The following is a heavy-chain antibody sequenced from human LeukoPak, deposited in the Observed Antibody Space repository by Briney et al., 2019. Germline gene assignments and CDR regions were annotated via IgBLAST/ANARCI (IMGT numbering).Heavy chain of an antibody. CDR3: TTRGHYDILTGYSDYYYGMDV. V-gene: IGHV3-15*01. D-gene: IGHD3-9*01. CDR2: IKSKTDGGTT. J-gene: IGHJ6*02. CDR1: GFTFSNAW. Sequence: GGSLRLSCAASGFTFSNAWMSWVRQAPGKGLEWGGRIKSKTDGGTTDYAAPVKGRFTISRDDSKNTLYLQMNSLKTEDTAVYYCTTRGHYDILTGYSDYYYGMDVWGQGTTVTVSS.